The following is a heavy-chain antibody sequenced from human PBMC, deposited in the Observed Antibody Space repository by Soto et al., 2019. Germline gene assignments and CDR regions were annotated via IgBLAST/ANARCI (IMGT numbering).Heavy chain of an antibody. CDR3: VIDGDYYYGSGSES. J-gene: IGHJ5*02. Sequence: QVQLQESGPGLVKPSQTLFLTCTVSGGSIISGNYYWTWIRQSPERGLEWIGYIYYNGNTNYNPSLKTRVILSIDTSKNHFSLKLSSVTAADTAVYYCVIDGDYYYGSGSESWGQGTLVTVSS. CDR1: GGSIISGNYY. V-gene: IGHV4-30-4*01. D-gene: IGHD3-10*01. CDR2: IYYNGNT.